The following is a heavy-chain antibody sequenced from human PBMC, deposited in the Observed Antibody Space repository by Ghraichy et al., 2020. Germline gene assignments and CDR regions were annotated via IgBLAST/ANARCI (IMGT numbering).Heavy chain of an antibody. V-gene: IGHV3-30-3*01. J-gene: IGHJ4*02. CDR2: ISYDGSNQ. D-gene: IGHD4-17*01. CDR1: GFTFSSYA. Sequence: GGSLRLSCAASGFTFSSYAFHWVRQAPGKGLEWVAVISYDGSNQYYADSVKGRFTISRDDSKNTLYLQMNSLRAEDTAVYYCARGTDFTVTTCLAYWGQGTLVTVSS. CDR3: ARGTDFTVTTCLAY.